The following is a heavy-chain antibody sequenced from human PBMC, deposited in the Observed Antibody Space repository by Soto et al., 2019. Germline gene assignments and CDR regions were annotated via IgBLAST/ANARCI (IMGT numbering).Heavy chain of an antibody. Sequence: QLQLQESGPGLVKPSETLSLTCTVSGGSISSSSYYWGWIRQPPGKGLEWIGSIYYSGSTYYNPSLKSLVTISVATSKHQFSLKLSSVTAADTAVYYCPRDIVVVVAATPPGYYSYGMAVWGQGPTVTVSS. CDR3: PRDIVVVVAATPPGYYSYGMAV. CDR2: IYYSGST. V-gene: IGHV4-39*01. D-gene: IGHD2-15*01. CDR1: GGSISSSSYY. J-gene: IGHJ6*02.